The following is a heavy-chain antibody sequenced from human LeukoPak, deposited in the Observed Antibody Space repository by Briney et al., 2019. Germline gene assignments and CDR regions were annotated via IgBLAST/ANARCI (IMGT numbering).Heavy chain of an antibody. V-gene: IGHV3-30*02. CDR1: GFTFSSYG. D-gene: IGHD1-1*01. CDR3: ARDGVRGFDI. Sequence: GGSLRLSCAASGFTFSSYGMHWVRQAPGKGLEWVAFIRYDGSNKYYADSVKGRFTISRDNSKNTLYLQMSSLRAEDTAVYFCARDGVRGFDIWGQGTMVTVSS. CDR2: IRYDGSNK. J-gene: IGHJ3*02.